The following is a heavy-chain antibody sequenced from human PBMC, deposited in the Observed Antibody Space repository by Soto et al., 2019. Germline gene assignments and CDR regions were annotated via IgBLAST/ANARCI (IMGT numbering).Heavy chain of an antibody. V-gene: IGHV4-59*01. CDR3: ARGSARNTIFGVVISDFDY. CDR1: VGSISPYY. J-gene: IGHJ4*02. Sequence: SETLSLTCTVSVGSISPYYWGWIRQPPGKGPEWIGYIYYTGSTNYNPSLKSRVAISLDTSKSQFSLKLNSVTAADTAVYYCARGSARNTIFGVVISDFDYWGQGALVTVSS. D-gene: IGHD3-3*01. CDR2: IYYTGST.